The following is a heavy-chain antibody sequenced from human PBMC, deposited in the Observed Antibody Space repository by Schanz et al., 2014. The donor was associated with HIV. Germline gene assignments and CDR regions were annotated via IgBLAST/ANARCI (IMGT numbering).Heavy chain of an antibody. CDR2: IWYDGTNI. D-gene: IGHD6-13*01. CDR3: AREYYSRKGNWFDP. V-gene: IGHV3-33*08. CDR1: FFPFLHFG. J-gene: IGHJ5*02. Sequence: VQLLESFFFLVQPGRSLLLSFSASFFPFLHFGMHWVRQAPGKGLEWVAVIWYDGTNIDYADSVKGRFAVSRDNSKNMLYLQMNSLRAEDTAVYYCAREYYSRKGNWFDPWGQGTLVTVSS.